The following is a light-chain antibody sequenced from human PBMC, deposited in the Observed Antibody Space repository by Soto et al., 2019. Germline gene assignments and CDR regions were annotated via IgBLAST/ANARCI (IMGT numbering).Light chain of an antibody. CDR1: SSDVGGYNY. CDR3: SAYAGSNNSLYV. J-gene: IGLJ1*01. CDR2: EVS. Sequence: SVLTQPPSASGSPGQSVTISCTGTSSDVGGYNYVSWYQQHLGKAPKLMIYEVSKRPSGVPDRFSGSKSGNTASLTVSGLQAEDEADYYCSAYAGSNNSLYVFGTGTKLTVL. V-gene: IGLV2-8*01.